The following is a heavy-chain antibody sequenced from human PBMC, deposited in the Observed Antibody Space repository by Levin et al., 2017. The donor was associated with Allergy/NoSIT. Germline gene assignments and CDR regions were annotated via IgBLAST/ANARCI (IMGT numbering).Heavy chain of an antibody. V-gene: IGHV4-39*07. CDR3: AKEVYQGVNAFDI. D-gene: IGHD3-10*01. CDR2: IYYSGST. Sequence: ASETLSLTCTVSGGSISSSSYYWGWIRQPPGKGLEWIGSIYYSGSTYYNPSLKSRVTISVDTSKNQFSLKLSSVTAADTAVYYCAKEVYQGVNAFDIWGQGTMVTVSS. CDR1: GGSISSSSYY. J-gene: IGHJ3*02.